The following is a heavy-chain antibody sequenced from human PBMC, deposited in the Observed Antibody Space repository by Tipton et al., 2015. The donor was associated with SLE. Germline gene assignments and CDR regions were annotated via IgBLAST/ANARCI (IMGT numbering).Heavy chain of an antibody. Sequence: SLRLSCAASGFTFSSYWMHWVRQAPGKGPVWVSRINSDGSSTSYADSVKGRFTISRDNAKNTLYLQMNSLRAEDTAVYYCARGRQQLGLAYWGQGTLVPVSS. J-gene: IGHJ4*02. D-gene: IGHD6-13*01. CDR2: INSDGSST. CDR3: ARGRQQLGLAY. CDR1: GFTFSSYW. V-gene: IGHV3-74*01.